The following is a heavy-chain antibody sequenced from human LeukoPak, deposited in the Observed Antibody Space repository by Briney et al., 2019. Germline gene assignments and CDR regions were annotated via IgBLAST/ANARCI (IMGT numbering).Heavy chain of an antibody. V-gene: IGHV3-23*01. CDR3: AKDVVRGVIMGLSAFDI. Sequence: GGSLRLSCAASGFTFSSYAMSWVRQAPGKGLEWVSAISGSGGSTYYADSVKGRFTISRDNPKNTLYLQMNSLRAEDTAVYYCAKDVVRGVIMGLSAFDIWGQGTMVTVSS. CDR2: ISGSGGST. CDR1: GFTFSSYA. D-gene: IGHD3-10*01. J-gene: IGHJ3*02.